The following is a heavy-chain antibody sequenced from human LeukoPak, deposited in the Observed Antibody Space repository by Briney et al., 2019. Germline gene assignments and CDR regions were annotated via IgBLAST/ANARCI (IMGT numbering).Heavy chain of an antibody. CDR3: ARHRFTSSSSYFDY. Sequence: SETQSLTCIVSGGSISGYYWSWIRQPPGKGLQWIGYIYTTGSTNYNPSFKSRVTISVDTSKNQFSLELSSVIAADTAVYYCARHRFTSSSSYFDYWGQGTLVTVSS. CDR1: GGSISGYY. D-gene: IGHD6-6*01. V-gene: IGHV4-4*09. J-gene: IGHJ4*02. CDR2: IYTTGST.